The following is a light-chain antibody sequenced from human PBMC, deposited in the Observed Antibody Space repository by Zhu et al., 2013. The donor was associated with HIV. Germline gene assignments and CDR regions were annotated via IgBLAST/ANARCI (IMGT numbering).Light chain of an antibody. CDR3: QQYGSSGT. V-gene: IGKV3-20*01. J-gene: IGKJ1*01. CDR2: GAI. CDR1: QTVSISS. Sequence: EIVLTQSPGTLSLSPGERATLSCRASQTVSISSLAWYQQKPGQAPRLLIYGAISRATGIPDRFSGSWSGADFTLTINRLEPEDFAVYYCQQYGSSGTFGQGTKVEIK.